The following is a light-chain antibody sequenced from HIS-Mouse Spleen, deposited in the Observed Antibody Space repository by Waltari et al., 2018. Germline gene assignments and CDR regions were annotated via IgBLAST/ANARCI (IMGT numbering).Light chain of an antibody. CDR1: ALPKKY. J-gene: IGLJ1*01. CDR2: EDS. V-gene: IGLV3-10*01. Sequence: SYELTQPPSVSVSPGQTARITCSGDALPKKYAYWYQQKSGQAPVLVSYEDSKRPSGIPARFSGASSGTMATLTISGAQVEDEADYYCYSTDSSGNHYVFGTGTKVTVL. CDR3: YSTDSSGNHYV.